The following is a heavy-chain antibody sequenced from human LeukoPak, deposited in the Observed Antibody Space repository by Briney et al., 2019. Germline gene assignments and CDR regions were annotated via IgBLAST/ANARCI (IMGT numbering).Heavy chain of an antibody. CDR2: ITATGSVV. CDR3: ATTAYYPYYYFDH. J-gene: IGHJ4*02. D-gene: IGHD4/OR15-4a*01. V-gene: IGHV3-48*03. CDR1: GFNLRSRD. Sequence: GGSLRLSCAASGFNLRSRDLNWVRQAPGKGLEWISYITATGSVVQYADSVKGRFTVLRDNPKNSLYLRMDNLRIEDAGLYYCATTAYYPYYYFDHWGRGALVTVPS.